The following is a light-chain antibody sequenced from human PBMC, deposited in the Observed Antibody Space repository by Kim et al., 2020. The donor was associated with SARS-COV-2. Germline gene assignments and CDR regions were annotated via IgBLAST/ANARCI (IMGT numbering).Light chain of an antibody. J-gene: IGLJ2*01. V-gene: IGLV2-14*03. Sequence: GQSVTISVTGTSSDVGGYDHVSWYQQYPGKAPKLMIYDVNHRPSGVSNRFSGSKSGKTASLTISGLQAEDEADYYCSSYTARTTLVFGGGTQLTVL. CDR1: SSDVGGYDH. CDR2: DVN. CDR3: SSYTARTTLV.